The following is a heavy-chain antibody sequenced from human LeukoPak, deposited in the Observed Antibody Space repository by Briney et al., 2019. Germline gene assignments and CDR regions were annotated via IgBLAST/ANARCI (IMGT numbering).Heavy chain of an antibody. D-gene: IGHD3-9*01. CDR3: ARILRYFDWLSGDYYGMDV. V-gene: IGHV1-8*01. CDR1: GYTFTSYD. Sequence: ASVKVSCKASGYTFTSYDINWVRQATGQGLEWMGWMNPNSGNTGYAQKFQGRVTMTRNTSISTAYMELSSLRSEDTAVYYCARILRYFDWLSGDYYGMDVWGQGTTVTVSS. J-gene: IGHJ6*02. CDR2: MNPNSGNT.